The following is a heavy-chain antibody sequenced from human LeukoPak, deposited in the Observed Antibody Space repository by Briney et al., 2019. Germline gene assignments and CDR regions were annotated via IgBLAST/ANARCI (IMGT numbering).Heavy chain of an antibody. J-gene: IGHJ4*02. Sequence: KPSETLSLTCAVYGGSFSGYYWSWIRQPPGKGLEWIGEINHSGSTNYNPSLKSRVTISVDTSKNQFSLKLSSVTAADTAVYHCARRPAYDYVWGSYRYTSQLDYWGQGTLVTVSS. V-gene: IGHV4-34*01. CDR2: INHSGST. CDR1: GGSFSGYY. CDR3: ARRPAYDYVWGSYRYTSQLDY. D-gene: IGHD3-16*02.